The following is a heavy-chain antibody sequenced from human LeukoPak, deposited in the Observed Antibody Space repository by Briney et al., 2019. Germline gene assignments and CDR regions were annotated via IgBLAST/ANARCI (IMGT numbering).Heavy chain of an antibody. J-gene: IGHJ3*02. V-gene: IGHV3-20*04. Sequence: GGSLRLSCAASGFTFDDYGMSWVRQAPGKGLEWVSGLNWNGGSTRYADSVKGRFTISRDNAKNSLYLQMNSLRAEDTALYYCARGPSGSLPAFDIWGQGTMVAVSS. CDR1: GFTFDDYG. CDR3: ARGPSGSLPAFDI. CDR2: LNWNGGST. D-gene: IGHD1-26*01.